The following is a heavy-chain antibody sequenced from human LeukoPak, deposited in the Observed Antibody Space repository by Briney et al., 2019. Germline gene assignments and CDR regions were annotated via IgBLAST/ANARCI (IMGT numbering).Heavy chain of an antibody. V-gene: IGHV3-23*01. CDR1: GFTFSTYA. J-gene: IGHJ4*02. CDR2: ISGSGAST. Sequence: PGGSLRLSCPASGFTFSTYAMSWVRQAPGKGLEWVSGISGSGASTYYADSVKGRFTVSRDNSKNTLYLQMNSLTVEDTAVYYCAKGQTGNFDYWGQGTLVTVSS. D-gene: IGHD1-1*01. CDR3: AKGQTGNFDY.